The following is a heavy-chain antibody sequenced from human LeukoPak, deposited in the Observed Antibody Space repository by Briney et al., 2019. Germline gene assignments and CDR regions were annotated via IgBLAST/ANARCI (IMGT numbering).Heavy chain of an antibody. CDR3: ATAPAAADLF. V-gene: IGHV3-7*01. D-gene: IGHD6-13*01. CDR1: GFTFSSFW. J-gene: IGHJ4*02. Sequence: GGSLRLSCAASGFTFSSFWLTWVRQAPGKGLEWVANIERDGSKKTYVDSVKGRFTISRDNAKNSLYLQTSSLRAEDTAVYYCATAPAAADLFWGQRTLVAVSA. CDR2: IERDGSKK.